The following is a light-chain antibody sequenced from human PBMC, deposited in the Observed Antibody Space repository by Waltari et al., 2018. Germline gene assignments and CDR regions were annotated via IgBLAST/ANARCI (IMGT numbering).Light chain of an antibody. CDR2: GAS. Sequence: EIVLTQSPGTLSLSPGERATLSCRASQSVRRWLAWYQQKPGQPPRRRIYGASSRANGIPYRFSGSGSGTDFSLTISRLEPEDSAVYYCQKYGTLPATFGQGTKVEVK. J-gene: IGKJ1*01. V-gene: IGKV3-20*01. CDR1: QSVRRW. CDR3: QKYGTLPAT.